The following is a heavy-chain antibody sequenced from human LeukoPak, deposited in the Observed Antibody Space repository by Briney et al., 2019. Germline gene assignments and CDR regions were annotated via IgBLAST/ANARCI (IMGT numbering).Heavy chain of an antibody. Sequence: GGSLRLSCAASGFTFSSYEMNWDRQAPGKGLEWVSYISSSGSTIYYADSVEGRFTISRDNAKNSLYLQMNSLRAEDTAVYYCATLQGRSSDYWGQGTLVTVSS. V-gene: IGHV3-48*03. CDR2: ISSSGSTI. J-gene: IGHJ4*02. CDR3: ATLQGRSSDY. CDR1: GFTFSSYE.